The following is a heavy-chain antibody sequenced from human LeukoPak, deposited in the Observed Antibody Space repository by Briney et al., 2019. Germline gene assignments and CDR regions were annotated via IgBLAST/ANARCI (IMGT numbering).Heavy chain of an antibody. V-gene: IGHV4-59*08. J-gene: IGHJ4*02. Sequence: PSETLSLTCTVSGGSISGYSWSWIRQPPGKGLEWIGYIYYSGSTNYNPSLKSRVTISVDTSKNQFSLKLSSVTAADTAVYYCARYNGDSIDYWGQGTLVTVSS. CDR3: ARYNGDSIDY. CDR1: GGSISGYS. D-gene: IGHD4-17*01. CDR2: IYYSGST.